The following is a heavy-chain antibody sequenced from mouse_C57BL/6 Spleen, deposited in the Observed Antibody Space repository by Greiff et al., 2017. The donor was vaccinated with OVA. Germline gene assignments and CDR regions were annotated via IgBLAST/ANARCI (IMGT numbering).Heavy chain of an antibody. Sequence: QVQLQQPGAELVMPGASVKLSCKASGYTFTSYWMHWVKQRPGQGLGWIGEIDPSDSYPNYNQKFKGKSTLTVDKSSSTAYMQLSSLTSEDSAVYYCARALYYDYDGFAYWGQGTLVTVSA. D-gene: IGHD2-4*01. CDR1: GYTFTSYW. CDR2: IDPSDSYP. J-gene: IGHJ3*01. CDR3: ARALYYDYDGFAY. V-gene: IGHV1-69*01.